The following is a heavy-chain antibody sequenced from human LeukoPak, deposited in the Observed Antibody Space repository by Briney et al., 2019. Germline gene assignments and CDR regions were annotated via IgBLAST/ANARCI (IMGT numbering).Heavy chain of an antibody. CDR2: IYYSGSS. Sequence: SETLSLTCSVSGGSISSSSSYWGWIRQPPGKGLEWIGSIYYSGSSFDNPALKSRVTISVDTSKNQFSLKLSSVTAADTAVYYCARRGITMVRGVILRVLYNWFDPWGQGTLVTVSS. J-gene: IGHJ5*02. D-gene: IGHD3-10*01. CDR3: ARRGITMVRGVILRVLYNWFDP. V-gene: IGHV4-39*01. CDR1: GGSISSSSSY.